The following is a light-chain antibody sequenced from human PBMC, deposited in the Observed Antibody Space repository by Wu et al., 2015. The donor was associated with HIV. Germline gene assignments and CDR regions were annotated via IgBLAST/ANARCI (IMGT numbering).Light chain of an antibody. Sequence: EIVLTQSPDTLSLSPGERATLSCRASQSVSSSYLAWYQQKPGQAPRLLIYGASIRATGIPDRFSGSGSGTDFTLTISRLEPEDFAVYYCQQFGSPWTFGQGTKVEI. CDR3: QQFGSPWT. V-gene: IGKV3-20*01. CDR2: GAS. CDR1: QSVSSSY. J-gene: IGKJ1*01.